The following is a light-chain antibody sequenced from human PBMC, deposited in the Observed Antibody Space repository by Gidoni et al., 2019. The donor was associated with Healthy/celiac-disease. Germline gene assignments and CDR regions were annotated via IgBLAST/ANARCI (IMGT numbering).Light chain of an antibody. CDR2: GNS. CDR1: SSNIGAGYD. Sequence: QSERTQPPSVYGATGQRVTISCTWISSNIGAGYDVHWYQQLPGTAPKLLIYGNSNRPSGVPDRFSGSKSGTSASLAITVLQAEDEADYYCQSYDSSLSGPYVFGTGTKVTVL. V-gene: IGLV1-40*01. J-gene: IGLJ1*01. CDR3: QSYDSSLSGPYV.